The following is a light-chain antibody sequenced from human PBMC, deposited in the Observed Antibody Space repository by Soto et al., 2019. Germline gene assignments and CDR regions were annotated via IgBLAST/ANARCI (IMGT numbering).Light chain of an antibody. CDR1: QSLLHSNGYNY. CDR3: MHALHTPRT. CDR2: LGS. V-gene: IGKV2-28*01. Sequence: DIVMTQSPLSLPVTPGEPASISCRSSQSLLHSNGYNYLDWYLQKPGQSPHLLIYLGSNRASGVPDRFSGSGSGTDFTLKISRVEAEDVGVYYCMHALHTPRTFGQGTKVEI. J-gene: IGKJ1*01.